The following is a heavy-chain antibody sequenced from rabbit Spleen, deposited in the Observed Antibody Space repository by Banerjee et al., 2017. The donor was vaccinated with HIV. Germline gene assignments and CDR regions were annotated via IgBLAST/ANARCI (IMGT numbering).Heavy chain of an antibody. CDR2: INIVTGKS. CDR3: ARDVHATYLFDL. V-gene: IGHV1S45*01. D-gene: IGHD6-1*01. CDR1: GFSFGDRDV. J-gene: IGHJ4*01. Sequence: QEQLVESGGGLVQPEGSLTLTCTASGFSFGDRDVMCWVRQAPGKGLEWIACINIVTGKSVYASWAKGRFIMSRTSSTTVTLQMTSLTVADTATYFCARDVHATYLFDLWGPGTLVTVS.